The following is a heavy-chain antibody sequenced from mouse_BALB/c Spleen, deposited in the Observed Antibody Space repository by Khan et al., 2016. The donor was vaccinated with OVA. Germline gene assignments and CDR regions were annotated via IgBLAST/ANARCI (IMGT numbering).Heavy chain of an antibody. D-gene: IGHD2-4*01. CDR3: AREGLRGVGMDY. CDR1: GYTFTSYN. V-gene: IGHV1S56*01. J-gene: IGHJ4*01. Sequence: QVQLQQSGPELVKPGAFVKISCKASGYTFTSYNINWVKQRPGQGLEWIGWIYPGDGDTKYNEKFKGKVTLTADKSSTTAYMQFSSLTSENSAVYFCAREGLRGVGMDYWGQGTSVTVSS. CDR2: IYPGDGDT.